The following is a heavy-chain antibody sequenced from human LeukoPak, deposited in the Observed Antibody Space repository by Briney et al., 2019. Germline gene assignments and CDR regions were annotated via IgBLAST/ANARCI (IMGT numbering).Heavy chain of an antibody. V-gene: IGHV4-34*01. D-gene: IGHD3-16*01. Sequence: PSETLSLTCAVYGGSFSGYYWSWIRRTPGKGLEWIGEINHSGSTNYNPSLKSRVTISVDTSKNQFSLKLSSVTAADTAIYYCARGTVQMGMGERFFDFWGQGTLVTVSS. CDR2: INHSGST. CDR3: ARGTVQMGMGERFFDF. J-gene: IGHJ4*02. CDR1: GGSFSGYY.